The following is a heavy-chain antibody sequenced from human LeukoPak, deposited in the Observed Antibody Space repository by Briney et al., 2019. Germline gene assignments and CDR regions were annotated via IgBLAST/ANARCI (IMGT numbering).Heavy chain of an antibody. CDR2: ISAYNGNT. J-gene: IGHJ3*02. CDR3: ARDRRIAAADPDAFDI. CDR1: GYTFTSYG. V-gene: IGHV1-18*01. Sequence: ASVKVSCKASGYTFTSYGISWVRQAPGQGLEWMGWISAYNGNTNYAQKLQGRVTMTTDTSTSTAYMELRSLRSDDTAVYYCARDRRIAAADPDAFDIWGKGTMVTVSS. D-gene: IGHD6-13*01.